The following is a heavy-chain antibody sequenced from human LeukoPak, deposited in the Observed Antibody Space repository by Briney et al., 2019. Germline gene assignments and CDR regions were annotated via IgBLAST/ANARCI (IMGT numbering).Heavy chain of an antibody. V-gene: IGHV1-2*02. CDR2: INPNSGGT. CDR3: ARARDQFDY. Sequence: GMSLRLSCAASGSTFSSYAMHWVRQAPGQGLEWMGWINPNSGGTNYAQKFQGRVTMTRDTSISTAYMELSRLRSDDTAVYYCARARDQFDYWGQGTLVTVSS. CDR1: GSTFSSYA. J-gene: IGHJ4*02.